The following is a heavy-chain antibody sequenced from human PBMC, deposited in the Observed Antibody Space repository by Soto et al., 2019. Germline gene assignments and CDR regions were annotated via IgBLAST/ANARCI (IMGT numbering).Heavy chain of an antibody. CDR3: ARDDLYDSTGYDS. V-gene: IGHV3-21*01. Sequence: EVHLVESGGGLVKPGGSLRLSCAASGFTFRDFTMNWVRQAPGKGLEWVSSISSSGTFKYYADSLSGRFTISRDNAKNSLYLQLNSLRGEDTAIYYCARDDLYDSTGYDSWGQGTLVTV. CDR1: GFTFRDFT. D-gene: IGHD3-22*01. CDR2: ISSSGTFK. J-gene: IGHJ5*02.